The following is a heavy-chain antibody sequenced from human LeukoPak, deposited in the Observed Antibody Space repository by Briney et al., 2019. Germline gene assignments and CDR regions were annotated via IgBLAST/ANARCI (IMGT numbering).Heavy chain of an antibody. V-gene: IGHV1-2*02. J-gene: IGHJ4*02. CDR3: ARVTMVRGVIMGVDY. CDR1: GYTFTGYY. D-gene: IGHD3-10*01. CDR2: INPNSGGT. Sequence: ASVKVSCKASGYTFTGYYMHWVRQAPGQGLEWMGWINPNSGGTNYAQKFQGRVTMTRDTSISTAYMELSRLRSDDTAVYYCARVTMVRGVIMGVDYWVEGTLVSVS.